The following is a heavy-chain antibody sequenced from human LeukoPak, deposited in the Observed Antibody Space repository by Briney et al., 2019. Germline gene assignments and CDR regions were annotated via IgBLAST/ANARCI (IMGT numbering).Heavy chain of an antibody. J-gene: IGHJ4*02. D-gene: IGHD4-17*01. CDR1: GYTFTSYY. V-gene: IGHV1-46*01. CDR2: INPSGGST. CDR3: ARTYGDLLEHYFDY. Sequence: GASVKVSCKASGYTFTSYYMHWVRQAPGQGLEWMGIINPSGGSTSYAQKFQGRVTMTTDTSTSTAYMELRSLRSDDTAVYYCARTYGDLLEHYFDYWGQGTLVTVSS.